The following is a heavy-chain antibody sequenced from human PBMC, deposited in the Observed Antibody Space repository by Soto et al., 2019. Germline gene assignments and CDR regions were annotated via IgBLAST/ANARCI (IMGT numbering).Heavy chain of an antibody. CDR1: GYSFTSYW. CDR3: ARTAGQLGNYFYGMDV. D-gene: IGHD3-16*01. V-gene: IGHV5-51*01. Sequence: GESLKISCKGSGYSFTSYWISWVRQMPGKSLEWMGIIHPGDSETRYSPSFQGQVIISADKSISAAYLQWSSLKASDTAMYYCARTAGQLGNYFYGMDVWGQGTTVTVS. CDR2: IHPGDSET. J-gene: IGHJ6*02.